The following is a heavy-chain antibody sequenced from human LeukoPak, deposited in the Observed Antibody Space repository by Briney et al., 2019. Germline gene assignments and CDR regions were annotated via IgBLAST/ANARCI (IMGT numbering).Heavy chain of an antibody. CDR3: ARVVVVVPAAREYNWFDP. J-gene: IGHJ5*02. D-gene: IGHD2-2*01. Sequence: SGTLSLTCTVSGGSISSCGNYWSWIRQHPGQGREWNRNIYYSGSTYYNPSLKCRVTISVDTSKNQFSLKLSSVTAADTAVYYWARVVVVVPAAREYNWFDPWGQGTLVTVSS. V-gene: IGHV4-31*02. CDR1: GGSISSCGNY. CDR2: IYYSGST.